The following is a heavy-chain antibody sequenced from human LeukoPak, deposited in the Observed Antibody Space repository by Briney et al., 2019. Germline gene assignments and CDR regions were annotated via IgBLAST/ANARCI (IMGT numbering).Heavy chain of an antibody. J-gene: IGHJ5*02. Sequence: PSETLSLTCGVSGGSISSSSYYWGWIRQPPGKGLEWIGSIYYSGSTYYNPSLKSRVTISVDTSKNQFSLKLSSVTAADTAVYYCARHTELIVVAPWGQGTLVIVSS. CDR3: ARHTELIVVAP. CDR2: IYYSGST. V-gene: IGHV4-39*01. CDR1: GGSISSSSYY. D-gene: IGHD3-22*01.